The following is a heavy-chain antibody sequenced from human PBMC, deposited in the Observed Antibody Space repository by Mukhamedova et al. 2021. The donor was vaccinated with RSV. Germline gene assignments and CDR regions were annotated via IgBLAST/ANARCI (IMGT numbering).Heavy chain of an antibody. Sequence: GQGLEWMGWINPNSGDTNYVQKFQGRVTMTRDTSISTAYMELSRLRSDDTAVYYCARISYAENWFDPWGQGTLVTVSS. J-gene: IGHJ5*02. D-gene: IGHD1-26*01. V-gene: IGHV1-2*02. CDR2: INPNSGDT. CDR3: ARISYAENWFDP.